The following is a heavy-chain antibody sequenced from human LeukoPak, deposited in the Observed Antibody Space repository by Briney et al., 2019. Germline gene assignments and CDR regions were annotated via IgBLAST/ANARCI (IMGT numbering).Heavy chain of an antibody. D-gene: IGHD3-10*01. CDR2: IYHTGNT. CDR3: AGSRLDGYFDY. J-gene: IGHJ4*02. CDR1: GGSISSGGYY. Sequence: SQTLSLTCTVSGGSISSGGYYWSWIRQPPGKGLEWIGYIYHTGNTYYNPSLKSRVTISLDRSKNQFSLELTSVTVADTAVYYCAGSRLDGYFDYWGQGTLVTVSS. V-gene: IGHV4-30-2*01.